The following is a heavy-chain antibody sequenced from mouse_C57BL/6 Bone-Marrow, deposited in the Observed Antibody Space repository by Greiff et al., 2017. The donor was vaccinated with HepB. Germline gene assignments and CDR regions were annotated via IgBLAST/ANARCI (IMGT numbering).Heavy chain of an antibody. CDR3: ARQGVTEAD. J-gene: IGHJ3*01. CDR1: GFTFSSYG. Sequence: DVQLVESGGDLVKPGGSLKLSCAASGFTFSSYGMSWVRQTPDKRLEWVATISSGGSYTYYPDSVKGRFTISRDNAKNTLYLQMSSLKSEDTAMYYCARQGVTEADWGQGTLVTVSA. V-gene: IGHV5-6*01. CDR2: ISSGGSYT. D-gene: IGHD2-2*01.